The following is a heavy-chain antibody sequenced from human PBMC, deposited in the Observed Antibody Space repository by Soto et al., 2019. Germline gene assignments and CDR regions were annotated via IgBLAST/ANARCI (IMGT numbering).Heavy chain of an antibody. V-gene: IGHV3-7*03. D-gene: IGHD5-12*01. CDR3: VKDHGEDFGYDLDYFNY. CDR2: IKQDGSEK. J-gene: IGHJ4*02. Sequence: GGSLRLSCAASGFTFSSYWMSWVRQAPGKGLEWVANIKQDGSEKYYVDYVKGRFTISRDNAKNSLYLQMNSLRAEDTSFYYFVKDHGEDFGYDLDYFNYWGQGTLVTVSS. CDR1: GFTFSSYW.